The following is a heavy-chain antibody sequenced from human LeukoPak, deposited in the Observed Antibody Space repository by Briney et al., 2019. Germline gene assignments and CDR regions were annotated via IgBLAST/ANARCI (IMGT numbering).Heavy chain of an antibody. CDR1: GGSITSNW. CDR2: IYHSGST. V-gene: IGHV4/OR15-8*01. D-gene: IGHD2-2*01. CDR3: AKERINCTSCYLYYFDY. Sequence: PSETLSLTCDVSGGSITSNWWSWVRQPPGKGLQWIGEIYHSGSTNYNSSLKSRFTISVDKSKNQISLEANSVTAADTAVYYCAKERINCTSCYLYYFDYWGQGTLVTVSS. J-gene: IGHJ4*02.